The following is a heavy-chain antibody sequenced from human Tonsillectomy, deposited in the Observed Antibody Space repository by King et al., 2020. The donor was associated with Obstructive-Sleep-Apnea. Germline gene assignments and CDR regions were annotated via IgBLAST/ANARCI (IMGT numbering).Heavy chain of an antibody. CDR1: AFTFSDYF. CDR2: ISSSGSTI. J-gene: IGHJ4*02. Sequence: QLVQAGGGLVKPGGSLRLSCAASAFTFSDYFMSWIRHAPGKGLEWVLYISSSGSTIYSADFVKGRITISRDNGKNSLYLQMNSLRAEDTAVYYCARERLSPADGGYLDYWGQGTLVTVSS. D-gene: IGHD4-23*01. V-gene: IGHV3-11*01. CDR3: ARERLSPADGGYLDY.